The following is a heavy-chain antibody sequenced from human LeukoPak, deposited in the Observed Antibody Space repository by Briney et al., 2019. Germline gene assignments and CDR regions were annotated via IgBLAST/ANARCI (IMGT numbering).Heavy chain of an antibody. CDR2: ISSSGSTI. D-gene: IGHD6-13*01. CDR1: GFTLSRYE. J-gene: IGHJ4*02. Sequence: GGALRLSCVACGFTLSRYELNWVRPARGRGLAWVSYISSSGSTIYYADSVKGRFTISRDNSKNTLYLQMNSQRAEDTAVYYCAKDRTLVQDYFDFWGQGTLVTVSS. CDR3: AKDRTLVQDYFDF. V-gene: IGHV3-48*03.